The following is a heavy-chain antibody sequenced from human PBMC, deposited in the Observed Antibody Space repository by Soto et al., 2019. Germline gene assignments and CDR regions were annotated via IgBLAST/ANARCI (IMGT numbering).Heavy chain of an antibody. V-gene: IGHV4-31*03. D-gene: IGHD2-2*01. Sequence: PSETLSLTCSVSGGSISSGKDYWNWIRQHPGKGLEWIGYISYSGSTYYNPSLKSRVTISVDTSNNQLSLKLSSVTAADTAVYYCARMSSLPAAHPMSRVDHHYGMDVWGQGTTVTVSS. J-gene: IGHJ6*02. CDR1: GGSISSGKDY. CDR3: ARMSSLPAAHPMSRVDHHYGMDV. CDR2: ISYSGST.